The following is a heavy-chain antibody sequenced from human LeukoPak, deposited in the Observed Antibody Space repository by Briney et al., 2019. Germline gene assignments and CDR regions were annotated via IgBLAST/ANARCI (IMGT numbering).Heavy chain of an antibody. Sequence: GGSLRLSCAASGFTFSSYGMHWVRQAPGKGLEWVAVISYDGSNKYYADSVKGRFTISRDNSKNTLYLQMNSLRAEDTAVYYCAKWARIVVVPAADYDYWGQGTLVTVSS. V-gene: IGHV3-30*18. CDR3: AKWARIVVVPAADYDY. CDR2: ISYDGSNK. CDR1: GFTFSSYG. D-gene: IGHD2-2*01. J-gene: IGHJ4*02.